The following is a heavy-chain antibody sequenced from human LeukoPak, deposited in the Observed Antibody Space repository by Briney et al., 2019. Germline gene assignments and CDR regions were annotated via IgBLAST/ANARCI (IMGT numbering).Heavy chain of an antibody. V-gene: IGHV5-51*01. Sequence: GESLKISCKASGYRFTSYWIGWVRQMPGKGLEWVGIIYPSDSDARYSPSFQGQVTISADKSINTAYLQWSSLKASDTAMYYCARWNYDILTGYYNDYFDYWGQGTLVTVSS. D-gene: IGHD3-9*01. J-gene: IGHJ4*02. CDR3: ARWNYDILTGYYNDYFDY. CDR1: GYRFTSYW. CDR2: IYPSDSDA.